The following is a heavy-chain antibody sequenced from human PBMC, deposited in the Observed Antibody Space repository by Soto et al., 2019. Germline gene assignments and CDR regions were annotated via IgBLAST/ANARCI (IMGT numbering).Heavy chain of an antibody. CDR2: ISGSGSSV. D-gene: IGHD3-22*01. V-gene: IGHV3-23*01. CDR1: GFTFSHYV. CDR3: AKVRASYLSASYFYSYLLDTSGYHDV. J-gene: IGHJ4*02. Sequence: PGGSLRLSCAASGFTFSHYVLSWVRQSPERGLEWVSSISGSGSSVYVADSVRGRFIMSRDLSTNTVSLQMNSLRAEDTAVYYCAKVRASYLSASYFYSYLLDTSGYHDVWGQGLQVTVSS.